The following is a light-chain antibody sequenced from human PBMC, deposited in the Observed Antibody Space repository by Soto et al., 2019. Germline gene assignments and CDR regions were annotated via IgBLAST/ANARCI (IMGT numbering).Light chain of an antibody. Sequence: DIQMTQSPSSLSASVGDRVTITCQASQDISNFLNWYQQTPGKAPKLVIYDASTLQTGVPSRFRGSGSGTDFTCTIASLQPEDFGTYFCQQYENLPLTFGGGTTVEIK. J-gene: IGKJ4*01. CDR1: QDISNF. CDR2: DAS. V-gene: IGKV1-33*01. CDR3: QQYENLPLT.